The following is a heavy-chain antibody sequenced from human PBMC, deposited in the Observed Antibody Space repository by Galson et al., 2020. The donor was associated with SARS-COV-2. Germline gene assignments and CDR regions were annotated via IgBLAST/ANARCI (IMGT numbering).Heavy chain of an antibody. J-gene: IGHJ4*02. CDR1: GDSFNSIAYY. CDR2: IYYSASI. V-gene: IGHV4-39*01. Sequence: ETSETLSLTCTVSGDSFNSIAYYWGWIRQPPGRGLAWIGSIYYSASIYYNPSLKSRVTISVDTSNNQFSLRLNSVTAADTAVYYCARHYYYDSSGYYPHLFDFWGQGTLVTVSS. D-gene: IGHD3-22*01. CDR3: ARHYYYDSSGYYPHLFDF.